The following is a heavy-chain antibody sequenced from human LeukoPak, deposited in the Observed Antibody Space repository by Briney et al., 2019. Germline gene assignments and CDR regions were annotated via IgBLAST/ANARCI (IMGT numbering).Heavy chain of an antibody. J-gene: IGHJ4*02. Sequence: QPGGSPRLSCAASGFTFSSYAMSWVRQAPGKGLEWVSSISGSGVSTYYADSVKGRFTISRDNSKNTLYLQMNSLRAEDTAVYYCAKDLSCGGDCYVSDYWGQGTLVTVSS. CDR2: ISGSGVST. CDR1: GFTFSSYA. D-gene: IGHD2-21*02. V-gene: IGHV3-23*01. CDR3: AKDLSCGGDCYVSDY.